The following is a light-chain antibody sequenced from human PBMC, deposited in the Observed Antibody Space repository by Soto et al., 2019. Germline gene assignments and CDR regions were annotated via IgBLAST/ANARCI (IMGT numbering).Light chain of an antibody. J-gene: IGLJ1*01. V-gene: IGLV2-14*03. CDR3: SSYTSSYTYV. Sequence: QSVLTQPASVSGSPGQSVTISCAGTSSDVGGYNFVSWYQQHPGKAPQLMIYDVSSRPSGVSNRFSGSKSGNTVSLTISGLQAEDEADYYCSSYTSSYTYVFGTGTKVTVL. CDR1: SSDVGGYNF. CDR2: DVS.